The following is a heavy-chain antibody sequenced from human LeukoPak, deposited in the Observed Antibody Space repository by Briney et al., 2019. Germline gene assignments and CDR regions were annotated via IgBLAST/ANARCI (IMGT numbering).Heavy chain of an antibody. D-gene: IGHD2-2*02. J-gene: IGHJ5*02. CDR3: ARHSIVVVPAAIQIYNWFDP. CDR1: GGSISSGSYY. CDR2: IYYSGST. Sequence: PSETLSLTCTVSGGSISSGSYYWGWIRQPPGEGLEWIGSIYYSGSTYYNPSLKSRVTISVDTSKNQFSLKLSSVTAADTAVYYCARHSIVVVPAAIQIYNWFDPWGQGTLVTVSS. V-gene: IGHV4-39*01.